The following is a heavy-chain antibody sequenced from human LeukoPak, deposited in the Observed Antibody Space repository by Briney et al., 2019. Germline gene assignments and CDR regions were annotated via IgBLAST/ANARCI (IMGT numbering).Heavy chain of an antibody. J-gene: IGHJ4*02. CDR3: AKELVGATTLDY. V-gene: IGHV3-23*01. CDR2: ISGSGGST. CDR1: GFTFSDYY. Sequence: GGSLRLSCAASGFTFSDYYMSWIRQAPGKGLEWVSAISGSGGSTYYADSVKGRFTISRDNSKNTLYLQMNSLRAEDTSVYYCAKELVGATTLDYWGQGTLVTVSS. D-gene: IGHD1-26*01.